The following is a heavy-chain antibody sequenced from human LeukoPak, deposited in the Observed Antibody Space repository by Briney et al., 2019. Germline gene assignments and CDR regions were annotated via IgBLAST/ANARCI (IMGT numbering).Heavy chain of an antibody. CDR3: ARALYCSSTSCYGARLVANDY. V-gene: IGHV1-18*01. CDR2: ISAYNGNT. Sequence: GASVKVSCKASGYTFTSYGISWVRQAPGQGLEWMGWISAYNGNTNYAQKLQGRVTMTTDTSTSTAYMELRSLRSDDTAVYYCARALYCSSTSCYGARLVANDYWGQGTLVTVSS. D-gene: IGHD2-2*01. CDR1: GYTFTSYG. J-gene: IGHJ4*02.